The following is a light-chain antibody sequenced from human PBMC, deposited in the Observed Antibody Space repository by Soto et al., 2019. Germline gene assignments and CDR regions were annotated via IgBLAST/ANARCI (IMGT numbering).Light chain of an antibody. CDR1: SSNIGTNY. Sequence: HSVLTQSPSASGTPGQRVTVSCSGSSSNIGTNYVYWYQQRPGTAPKVLIYSTDKRPSGVPDRFSGSKSGTSASLAISGLRSEDEADYYCAAWDDSLSGPVFGGGTKLTVL. V-gene: IGLV1-47*01. CDR2: STD. J-gene: IGLJ2*01. CDR3: AAWDDSLSGPV.